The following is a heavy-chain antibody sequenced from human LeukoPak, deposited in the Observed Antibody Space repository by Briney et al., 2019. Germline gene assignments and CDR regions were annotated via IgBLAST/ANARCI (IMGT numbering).Heavy chain of an antibody. V-gene: IGHV1-2*02. CDR2: INPNSGDT. J-gene: IGHJ4*02. CDR1: GYSFTSYY. D-gene: IGHD7-27*01. CDR3: ARALGTGTDDY. Sequence: ASVKVSCKASGYSFTSYYMHWVRPAPGQGLEYMGWINPNSGDTNYAQKFQDRVTLTRDTSISTVYMELSRLRSDDTAVYYCARALGTGTDDYWGQGTLVTVSS.